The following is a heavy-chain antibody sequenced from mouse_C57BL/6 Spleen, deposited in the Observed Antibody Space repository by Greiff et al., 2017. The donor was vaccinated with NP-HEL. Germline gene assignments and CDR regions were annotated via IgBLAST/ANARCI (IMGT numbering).Heavy chain of an antibody. V-gene: IGHV1-64*01. CDR2: IHPNSGST. J-gene: IGHJ1*03. D-gene: IGHD3-1*01. CDR3: ARSGAWYFDV. Sequence: QVQLQQPGAELVKPGASVKLSCKASGYTFTSYWMHWVKQRPGQGLAWIGMIHPNSGSTNYNEKFKSKATLTVDKSSSTAYMQLSSLASEDSAVYYCARSGAWYFDVWGTGTTVTVSS. CDR1: GYTFTSYW.